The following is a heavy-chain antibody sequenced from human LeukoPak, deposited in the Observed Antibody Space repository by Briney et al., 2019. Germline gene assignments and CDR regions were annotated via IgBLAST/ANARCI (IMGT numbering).Heavy chain of an antibody. Sequence: ASVKVSCKASGYTFTSYAMHWVRQAPGQRLEWMGWINAGNGNTKYSQKFQGRVTITRDTSASTAYMELSSLRSEDTAVYYCARGNRAGGSSMYYFDYWGQGTLVTVSS. J-gene: IGHJ4*02. CDR1: GYTFTSYA. D-gene: IGHD1-26*01. CDR2: INAGNGNT. CDR3: ARGNRAGGSSMYYFDY. V-gene: IGHV1-3*01.